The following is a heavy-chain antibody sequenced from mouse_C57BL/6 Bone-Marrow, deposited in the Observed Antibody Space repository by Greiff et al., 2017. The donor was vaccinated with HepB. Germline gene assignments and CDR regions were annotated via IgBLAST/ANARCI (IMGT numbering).Heavy chain of an antibody. D-gene: IGHD2-5*01. V-gene: IGHV5-4*01. CDR1: GFTFSSYA. CDR3: ARDTVYSNYD. J-gene: IGHJ2*01. Sequence: EVNLVESGGGLVKPGGSLKLSCAASGFTFSSYAMSWVRQTPEKRLEWVATISDGGSYTYYPDNVKGRFTISRDNAKNNLYLQMSHLKSEDTAMYYCARDTVYSNYDWGRGTTLTVSS. CDR2: ISDGGSYT.